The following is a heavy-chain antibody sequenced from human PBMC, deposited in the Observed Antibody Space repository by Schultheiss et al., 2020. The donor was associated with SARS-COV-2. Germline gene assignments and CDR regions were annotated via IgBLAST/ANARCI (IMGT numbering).Heavy chain of an antibody. Sequence: ASVKVSCKASGYTFTGYYMHWVRQAPGQGLEWMGWINPNSGGTNYAQKFQGRVTMTRDTSISTAYMELSRLRSDDTAMYYCARDGPYSGSSLCYWGQGTLVTVSS. CDR3: ARDGPYSGSSLCY. V-gene: IGHV1-2*02. CDR1: GYTFTGYY. D-gene: IGHD1-26*01. CDR2: INPNSGGT. J-gene: IGHJ4*02.